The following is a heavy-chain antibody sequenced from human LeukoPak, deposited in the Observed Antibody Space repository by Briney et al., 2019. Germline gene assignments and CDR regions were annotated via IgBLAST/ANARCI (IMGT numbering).Heavy chain of an antibody. J-gene: IGHJ4*02. CDR3: ARGRGDISARPFFDCR. CDR2: NSRSGETT. CDR1: GFPFTTFS. Sequence: GGSLRLFCAACGFPFTTFSMLWVRQAPGKGLEYVSGNSRSGETTYYGESVKGRFTISRDNSKATVYLQMGSLRSEVSGVYYCARGRGDISARPFFDCRWGQGSLVTVSS. V-gene: IGHV3-64*02. D-gene: IGHD3/OR15-3a*01.